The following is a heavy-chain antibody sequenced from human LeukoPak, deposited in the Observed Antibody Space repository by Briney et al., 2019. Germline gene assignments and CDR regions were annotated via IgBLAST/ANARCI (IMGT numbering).Heavy chain of an antibody. Sequence: ASVKVSCKVSGYTLTELSMHWVRQAPGKGLEWMGGFDPEDGETIYAQKFQGRVTMTEDTSTDTAYMELSSLRSEDTAVYYCATTRYCSSTSCYEYYYYYGMDVWGQGTTVTVSS. V-gene: IGHV1-24*01. CDR3: ATTRYCSSTSCYEYYYYYGMDV. D-gene: IGHD2-2*01. J-gene: IGHJ6*02. CDR2: FDPEDGET. CDR1: GYTLTELS.